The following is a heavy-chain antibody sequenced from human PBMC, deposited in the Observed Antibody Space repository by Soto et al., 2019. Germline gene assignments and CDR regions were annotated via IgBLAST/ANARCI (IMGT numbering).Heavy chain of an antibody. CDR2: INPSCGST. V-gene: IGHV1-46*01. Sequence: GASVKVSCKASGYTFTSYYMHWVRQAPLQVLEWMVIINPSCGSTSYAQKFQGRVTMTRETSTSTVYMELSSLRSEDTAVYYCAGAGSYSSPPQSGRMDVWGQGTSVTVSS. CDR3: AGAGSYSSPPQSGRMDV. CDR1: GYTFTSYY. J-gene: IGHJ6*01. D-gene: IGHD6-13*01.